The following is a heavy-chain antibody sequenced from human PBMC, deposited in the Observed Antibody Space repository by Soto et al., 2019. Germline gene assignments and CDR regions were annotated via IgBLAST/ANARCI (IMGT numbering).Heavy chain of an antibody. D-gene: IGHD2-2*01. CDR1: GSTFSDYY. V-gene: IGHV3-11*06. J-gene: IGHJ6*02. Sequence: GGSLRLSCAASGSTFSDYYMSWIRQAPGKGLEWVSYISSSSSYTNYADSVKGRFTISRDNAKNSLYLQMNSLRAEDTAVYYCARDIVVVPATTYYYYGMDVWGQGTTVTVSS. CDR3: ARDIVVVPATTYYYYGMDV. CDR2: ISSSSSYT.